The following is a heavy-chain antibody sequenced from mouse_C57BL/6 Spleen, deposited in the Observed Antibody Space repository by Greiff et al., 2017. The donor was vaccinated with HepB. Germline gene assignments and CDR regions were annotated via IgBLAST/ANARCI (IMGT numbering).Heavy chain of an antibody. CDR2: ISNGGGST. CDR3: ARQGDYDLAMDY. V-gene: IGHV5-12*01. D-gene: IGHD2-4*01. J-gene: IGHJ4*01. CDR1: GFTFSDYY. Sequence: EVQGVESGGGLVQPGGSLKLSCAASGFTFSDYYMYWVRQTPEKRLEWVAYISNGGGSTYYPDTVKGRFTISRDNAKNTLYLQMSRLKSEDTAMYYCARQGDYDLAMDYWGQGTSVTVSS.